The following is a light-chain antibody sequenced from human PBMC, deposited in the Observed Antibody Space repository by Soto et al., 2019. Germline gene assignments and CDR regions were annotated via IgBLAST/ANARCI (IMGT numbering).Light chain of an antibody. Sequence: QSVLTQPPSVSGAPGQRVTISCTGTSSNIGAGYDVHWYQHLPGTAPKLLIYGNTIRPSGVPDRFSGSKSGTSASLAITGLHAEDEADYYCQSYDRSLRGYVFGTGTKVTVL. CDR1: SSNIGAGYD. J-gene: IGLJ1*01. V-gene: IGLV1-40*01. CDR3: QSYDRSLRGYV. CDR2: GNT.